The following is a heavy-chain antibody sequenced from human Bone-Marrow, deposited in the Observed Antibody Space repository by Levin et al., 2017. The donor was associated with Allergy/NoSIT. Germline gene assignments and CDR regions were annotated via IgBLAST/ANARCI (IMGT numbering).Heavy chain of an antibody. CDR3: AKDRDKYGWDFDY. D-gene: IGHD6-19*01. Sequence: GGSLRLSCGASGFTFSNYAMNWVRQAPGKGLEWVSSIGDSGGNTYYADSVMGRFTISRDNSKDTLYLQMNSMRAEDTALYYCAKDRDKYGWDFDYWGQGTLVTVSS. CDR2: IGDSGGNT. J-gene: IGHJ4*02. V-gene: IGHV3-23*01. CDR1: GFTFSNYA.